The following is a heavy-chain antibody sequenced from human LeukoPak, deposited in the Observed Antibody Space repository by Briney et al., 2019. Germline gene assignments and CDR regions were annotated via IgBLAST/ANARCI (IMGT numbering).Heavy chain of an antibody. CDR2: ISWNSGSI. Sequence: PGRSLRLSCAASGFTFDDYAMHWVRQAPGKGLEWVSGISWNSGSIGYADSVKGRFTISRDNAKNSLYLQMNSLRAEDTALYYCAKDTGDYYYYGMDVWGQGTTVTDSS. CDR3: AKDTGDYYYYGMDV. J-gene: IGHJ6*02. CDR1: GFTFDDYA. V-gene: IGHV3-9*01.